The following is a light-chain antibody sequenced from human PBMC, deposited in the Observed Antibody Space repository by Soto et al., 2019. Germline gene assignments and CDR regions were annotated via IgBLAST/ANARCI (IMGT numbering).Light chain of an antibody. CDR3: QQYYSYPWT. Sequence: AIRMTQSPSSLSASPGDRVTITCRASQGISRYLAWYQQKPGKAPKLLIYAASTLQSGVPSRFSGSGSGTDFTLTISCLQSEDFATYYCQQYYSYPWTFGQGTKVEIK. V-gene: IGKV1-8*01. J-gene: IGKJ1*01. CDR1: QGISRY. CDR2: AAS.